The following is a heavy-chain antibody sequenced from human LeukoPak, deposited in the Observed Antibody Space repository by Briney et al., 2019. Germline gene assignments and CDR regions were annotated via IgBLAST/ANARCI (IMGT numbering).Heavy chain of an antibody. Sequence: GGSLRLSCAASGFTFSSYAMTWVRQAPGKGLEWVSDISGSGGSTNYADSVKGRFTISRDNSKNTLYLQMNSLRVEDTAVYYCAKKSVSWLFDYWGQGTLVTVSS. J-gene: IGHJ4*02. D-gene: IGHD5-12*01. CDR1: GFTFSSYA. CDR2: ISGSGGST. CDR3: AKKSVSWLFDY. V-gene: IGHV3-23*01.